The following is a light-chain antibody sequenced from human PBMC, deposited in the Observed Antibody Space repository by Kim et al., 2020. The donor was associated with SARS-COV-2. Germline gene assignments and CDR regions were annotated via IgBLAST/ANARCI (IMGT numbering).Light chain of an antibody. CDR2: GAS. Sequence: ATLSVSPGERATLSCRASQSVSSNLAWYQQKPGQAPRILVYGASTRATGRFSGSGSGTEFTLTISSLQSEDFAVYYCQQYNDWPRTFGQGTKLEI. J-gene: IGKJ2*01. CDR3: QQYNDWPRT. CDR1: QSVSSN. V-gene: IGKV3-15*01.